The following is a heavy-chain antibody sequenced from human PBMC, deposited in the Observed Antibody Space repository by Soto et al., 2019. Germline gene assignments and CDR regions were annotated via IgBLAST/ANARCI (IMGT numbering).Heavy chain of an antibody. V-gene: IGHV3-48*01. Sequence: GGSLRLSCAAPGFTFSSYSMNWVRQAPGKGLEWVSYISSSSSTIYYADSVKGRFTTSRDNAKNSLYLQMNSLRAEDTAVYYCARVSGSGLADWGQGTLVTVSS. CDR2: ISSSSSTI. D-gene: IGHD3-10*01. J-gene: IGHJ4*02. CDR3: ARVSGSGLAD. CDR1: GFTFSSYS.